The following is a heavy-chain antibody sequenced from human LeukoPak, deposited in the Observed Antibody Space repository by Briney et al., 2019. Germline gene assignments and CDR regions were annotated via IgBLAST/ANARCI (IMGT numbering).Heavy chain of an antibody. V-gene: IGHV1-46*01. J-gene: IGHJ5*02. CDR2: INPRGDIT. CDR3: ARPAYCDGTNCGYWLDP. D-gene: IGHD2-21*01. Sequence: ASVMVSCKTYGSTFTWFLIHWVRQAPGQGLEWVGTINPRGDITSYAQRFQGRVTLTEDTSTSTFYMELSSLTSDDTAVYFCARPAYCDGTNCGYWLDPWGPGTLVTVSS. CDR1: GSTFTWFL.